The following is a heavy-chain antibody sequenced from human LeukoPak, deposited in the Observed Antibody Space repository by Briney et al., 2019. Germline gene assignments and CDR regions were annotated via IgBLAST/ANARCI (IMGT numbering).Heavy chain of an antibody. V-gene: IGHV3-48*02. J-gene: IGHJ4*02. CDR3: ASSDDYGGNRFDY. Sequence: PGGSLRLSCAASGFTFSIYSINWVRQPPGKGLEWVSYISSSATSIYYADSVRRRFTISRDNAKNSLFLQMDSLRDDDTAVYYCASSDDYGGNRFDYWGRGTLVTVSS. CDR2: ISSSATSI. D-gene: IGHD4-23*01. CDR1: GFTFSIYS.